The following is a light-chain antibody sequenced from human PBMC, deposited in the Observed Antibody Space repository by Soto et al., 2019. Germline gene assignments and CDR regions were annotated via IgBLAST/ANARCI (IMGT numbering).Light chain of an antibody. V-gene: IGKV1-5*03. J-gene: IGKJ2*01. CDR1: QSISSW. Sequence: DIQMTQSHSTLSASVGDRVTITCRASQSISSWLTWYQQKPGKAPKLLIYKASSLESGVPSRFSGSGSGTEFTLTISSLQPDDFATYYCQQYNSYSPLYTFGQGTKLEIK. CDR3: QQYNSYSPLYT. CDR2: KAS.